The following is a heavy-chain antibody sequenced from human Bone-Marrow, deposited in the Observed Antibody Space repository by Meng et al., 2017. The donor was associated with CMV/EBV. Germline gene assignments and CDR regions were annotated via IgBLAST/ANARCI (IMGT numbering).Heavy chain of an antibody. V-gene: IGHV1-2*02. CDR1: GYTFSDYF. CDR2: INPNNGGT. CDR3: ARASYSSGWLASDY. J-gene: IGHJ4*02. Sequence: ASVKVSCKASGYTFSDYFMHWVRQAPGQGLEWMGWINPNNGGTNYAQKFQGRLTMNRDTSISTAYMELSRLRSDDTAVYYCARASYSSGWLASDYWGQGTLVTVSS. D-gene: IGHD6-19*01.